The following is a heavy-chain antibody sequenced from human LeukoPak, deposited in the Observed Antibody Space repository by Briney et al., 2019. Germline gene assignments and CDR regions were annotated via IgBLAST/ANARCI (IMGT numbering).Heavy chain of an antibody. CDR3: ARQGGSAYGFYYYYYYMDV. CDR1: GGSISSSTYY. V-gene: IGHV4-39*01. J-gene: IGHJ6*03. Sequence: SETLSLTCTVSGGSISSSTYYWGWIRQPPGKGLEWIGSIYYSGSTYYNPSLKSRVTISVDTSKNQFSPKLSSVTAADTAVYYCARQGGSAYGFYYYYYYMDVWGKGTTVTISS. CDR2: IYYSGST. D-gene: IGHD5-12*01.